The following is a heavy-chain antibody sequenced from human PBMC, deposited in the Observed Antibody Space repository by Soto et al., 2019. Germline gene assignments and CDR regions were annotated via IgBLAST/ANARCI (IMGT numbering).Heavy chain of an antibody. CDR3: ARSFPFGGVIGY. CDR1: GGSISTYY. D-gene: IGHD3-16*02. V-gene: IGHV4-4*07. CDR2: IYTSGST. Sequence: QVQLQESGPGLVKPSETLSLTCTVSGGSISTYYWSWIRQPAGKGLEWIGRIYTSGSTKYNPSLKSQVSMSVDTSKHQFSLRLTSMTAGDPAVYSCARSFPFGGVIGYGGQGPLVPVSS. J-gene: IGHJ4*02.